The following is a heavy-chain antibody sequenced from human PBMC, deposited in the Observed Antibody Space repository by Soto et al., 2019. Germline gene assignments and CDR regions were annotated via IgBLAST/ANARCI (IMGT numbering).Heavy chain of an antibody. Sequence: GGSLRLSCAASGFTFSSYGMHWVRQAPGKGLEWVAVIWYDGSNTYYADSVKGRFTISRDNSKNTLYLQMNSLRAEDTAVYYCARDNTMTTVTSFDYWGQGTLVTVSS. J-gene: IGHJ4*02. V-gene: IGHV3-33*01. CDR2: IWYDGSNT. CDR1: GFTFSSYG. D-gene: IGHD4-17*01. CDR3: ARDNTMTTVTSFDY.